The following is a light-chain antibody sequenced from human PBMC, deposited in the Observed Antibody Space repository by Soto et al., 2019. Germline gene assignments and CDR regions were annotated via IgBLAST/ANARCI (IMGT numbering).Light chain of an antibody. CDR3: QQYGSSPPYT. J-gene: IGKJ2*01. CDR1: QSVSSSY. CDR2: GAS. Sequence: EIVLTQSPGTLSLSPGERATLSCRASQSVSSSYLAWYQQKPGQAPRLLIYGASSSATAIPDRFSGSGSGTDFTLTIISLEHEDFSVYYCQQYGSSPPYTFGQGTKLEIK. V-gene: IGKV3-20*01.